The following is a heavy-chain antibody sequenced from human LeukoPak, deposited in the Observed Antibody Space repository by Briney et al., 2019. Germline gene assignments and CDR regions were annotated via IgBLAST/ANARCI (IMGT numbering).Heavy chain of an antibody. D-gene: IGHD6-13*01. V-gene: IGHV4-59*01. CDR3: ARGRKAIAAAGKELDWFDH. CDR2: IYYSGST. CDR1: GGSISSYY. J-gene: IGHJ5*02. Sequence: SETLSLTCTVSGGSISSYYWSWIRQPPGKGLEWIGYIYYSGSTNYNPSLKSRVTISVDTSKNQFSLKLSSVTAADTAVYYCARGRKAIAAAGKELDWFDHWGQGTLVTVSS.